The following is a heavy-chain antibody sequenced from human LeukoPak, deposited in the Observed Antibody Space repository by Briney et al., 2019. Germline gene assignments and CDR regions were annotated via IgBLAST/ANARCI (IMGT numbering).Heavy chain of an antibody. CDR3: AKDGRAAAGRVYFLDYYYYGMDV. CDR1: GFTVSSNY. D-gene: IGHD6-13*01. CDR2: IYSGGST. V-gene: IGHV3-53*05. J-gene: IGHJ6*02. Sequence: GGSLRLSCAASGFTVSSNYMSWVRQAPGKGLEWVSVIYSGGSTYYADSVKGRFTISRDNSKNSLYLQMNSLRAEDTALYYCAKDGRAAAGRVYFLDYYYYGMDVWGQGTTVTVSS.